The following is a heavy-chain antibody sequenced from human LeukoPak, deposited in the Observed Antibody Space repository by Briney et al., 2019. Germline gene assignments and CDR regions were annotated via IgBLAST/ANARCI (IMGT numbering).Heavy chain of an antibody. J-gene: IGHJ4*02. CDR2: INHSGST. CDR3: ARSYLGGWYYFDY. V-gene: IGHV4-34*01. CDR1: GGSFSESC. D-gene: IGHD6-19*01. Sequence: SETLSLTRAVYGGSFSESCWSWIRQPPGKGLEWIGEINHSGSTNYNPSLKSRVTISVDTSKKQFSLKLSSVTAADTAVYYCARSYLGGWYYFDYWGQGTLVTVSS.